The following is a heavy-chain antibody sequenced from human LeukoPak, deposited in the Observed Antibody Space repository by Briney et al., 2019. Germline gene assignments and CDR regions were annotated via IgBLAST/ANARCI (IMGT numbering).Heavy chain of an antibody. CDR2: INSDGSST. CDR1: GFTFSNYW. J-gene: IGHJ3*02. Sequence: GESLRLSCAASGFTFSNYWMHWVRQAPGKGLVWVSRINSDGSSTSYADSVKGRFTISRDIAKNTIYLQMNSLRAEDTAVYYCARELRYSGSRLGAFDIWGQGTMVTVSS. D-gene: IGHD1-26*01. V-gene: IGHV3-74*01. CDR3: ARELRYSGSRLGAFDI.